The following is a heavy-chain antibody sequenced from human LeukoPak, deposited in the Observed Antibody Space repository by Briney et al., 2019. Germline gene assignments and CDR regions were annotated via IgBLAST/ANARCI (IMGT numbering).Heavy chain of an antibody. V-gene: IGHV4-39*07. CDR2: IYYSGST. CDR3: AREADVVFPFDY. CDR1: GGSISSGSYY. Sequence: PSETLSLTCTVSGGSISSGSYYWNWIRQPAGKGLEWIGSIYYSGSTYYNPSLKSRVTISVDTSKNQFSLKLSSVTAADTAVYYCAREADVVFPFDYWGQGTLVTVSS. D-gene: IGHD2-15*01. J-gene: IGHJ4*02.